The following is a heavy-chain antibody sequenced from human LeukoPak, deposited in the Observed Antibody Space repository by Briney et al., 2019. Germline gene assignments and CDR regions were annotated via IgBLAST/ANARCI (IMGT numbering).Heavy chain of an antibody. J-gene: IGHJ6*03. Sequence: SETLSLTCAVYGGSFSGYYWSWIRQPPGKGLEWIGEINHSGSTNYNPSLKSRVTISVDTSKNQFSLKLSSVTAADTAVYYCSRLGPNSSGWYYYYYYMDVWGKGTTVTISS. CDR3: SRLGPNSSGWYYYYYYMDV. CDR2: INHSGST. CDR1: GGSFSGYY. D-gene: IGHD6-19*01. V-gene: IGHV4-34*01.